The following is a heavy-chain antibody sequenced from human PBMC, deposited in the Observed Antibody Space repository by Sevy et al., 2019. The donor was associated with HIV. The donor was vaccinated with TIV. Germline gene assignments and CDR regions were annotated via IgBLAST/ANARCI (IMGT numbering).Heavy chain of an antibody. Sequence: ASVKVSCKVSGYTLTELSMHWVRQAPGKGLEWMGGFDPEDGETIYAQKFQGRVTMTEDTSTDTAYMELRSLRSEDTAVYYCATAAPFRELNTPYYYYGMDVWGQGTTVTVSS. CDR1: GYTLTELS. V-gene: IGHV1-24*01. J-gene: IGHJ6*02. CDR2: FDPEDGET. CDR3: ATAAPFRELNTPYYYYGMDV. D-gene: IGHD3-10*01.